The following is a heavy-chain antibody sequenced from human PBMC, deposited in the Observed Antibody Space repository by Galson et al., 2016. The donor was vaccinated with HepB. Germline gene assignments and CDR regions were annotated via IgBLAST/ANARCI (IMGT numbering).Heavy chain of an antibody. D-gene: IGHD3-9*01. CDR2: SDYSGST. Sequence: ETLSLTCIVSGGSISTYHWSWIRQPPGKGLEWIGYSDYSGSTNYNPSLKSRVTISVDTSKNQFSLKVSSVTAADTAVYYCAREPAATGDAFDIWGQGTMVTVSS. CDR1: GGSISTYH. V-gene: IGHV4-59*01. CDR3: AREPAATGDAFDI. J-gene: IGHJ3*02.